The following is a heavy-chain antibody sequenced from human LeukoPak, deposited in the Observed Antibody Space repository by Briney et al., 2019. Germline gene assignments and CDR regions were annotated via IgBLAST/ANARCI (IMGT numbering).Heavy chain of an antibody. Sequence: GGSLRLSCAASGFTFSSYGMHWVRQAPGKGLEWVAFIRYDGSNKYYADSVKGRFTISRDNSKNTLYLQMNSLRAEDTAVYYCAKDPGDLGAAASTGGDYWGQGTLVTVSS. D-gene: IGHD6-13*01. CDR1: GFTFSSYG. V-gene: IGHV3-30*02. CDR3: AKDPGDLGAAASTGGDY. CDR2: IRYDGSNK. J-gene: IGHJ4*02.